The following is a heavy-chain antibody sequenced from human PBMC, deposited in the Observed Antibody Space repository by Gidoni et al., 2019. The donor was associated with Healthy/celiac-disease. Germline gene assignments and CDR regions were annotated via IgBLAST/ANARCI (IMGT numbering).Heavy chain of an antibody. CDR2: IDPSDSYT. Sequence: DVQLVQSGAEVKKPGESMRLSCKGSRYSFTSYWISWVRQMPGKGLEWMGRIDPSDSYTNYSPSFQGHVTISADKAISTAYLQWSSLKASDTAMYYCAITIFGVVIIDYWGQGTLVTVSS. J-gene: IGHJ4*02. CDR3: AITIFGVVIIDY. D-gene: IGHD3-3*01. V-gene: IGHV5-10-1*03. CDR1: RYSFTSYW.